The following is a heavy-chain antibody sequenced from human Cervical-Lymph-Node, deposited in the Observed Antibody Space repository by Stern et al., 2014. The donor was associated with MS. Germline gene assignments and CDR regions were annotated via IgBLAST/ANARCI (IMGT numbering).Heavy chain of an antibody. CDR1: AYTFTNFW. J-gene: IGHJ4*02. Sequence: VPLVQSGAEVKKPGESLKISCPGSAYTFTNFWIAWGRHGPGTGLELMGFMHPRASDSPYSPSFQAPVTISVDKSISTAYLQWSSLKPSDTAMYYCARFHSNSGLDFWGQGTLVTVSS. V-gene: IGHV5-51*03. CDR3: ARFHSNSGLDF. CDR2: MHPRASDS. D-gene: IGHD6-6*01.